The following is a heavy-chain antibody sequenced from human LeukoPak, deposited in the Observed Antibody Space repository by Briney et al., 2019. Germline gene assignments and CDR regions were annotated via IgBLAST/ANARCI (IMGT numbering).Heavy chain of an antibody. J-gene: IGHJ4*02. CDR1: GFTFSSYG. V-gene: IGHV3-30*03. Sequence: GGSLRLSCAASGFTFSSYGMHWVRQAPGKGLEWVAVISYDGSNKYYADSVKGRFTISRDNSKNTLYLQMNSLRAEDTAVYYCATEGIAAIDYWGQGTLVTVSS. CDR2: ISYDGSNK. D-gene: IGHD6-25*01. CDR3: ATEGIAAIDY.